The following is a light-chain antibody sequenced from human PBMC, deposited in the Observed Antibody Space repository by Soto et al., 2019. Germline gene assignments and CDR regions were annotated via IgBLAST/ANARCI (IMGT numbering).Light chain of an antibody. CDR2: GAS. V-gene: IGKV3-15*01. CDR3: QQYNIWPPYT. Sequence: EIVMTQSPATLSVSPGERATLSCRASQSINSNLAWYQQRPGQAPRLLIYGASTRATGIPARFSGSGSGAEFTLTISSLQSEDFAVYYCQQYNIWPPYTFGQGTKLEI. CDR1: QSINSN. J-gene: IGKJ2*01.